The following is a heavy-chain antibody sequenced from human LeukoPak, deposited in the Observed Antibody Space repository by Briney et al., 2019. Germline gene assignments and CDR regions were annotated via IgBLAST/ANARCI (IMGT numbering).Heavy chain of an antibody. CDR2: INGDGSST. Sequence: GGSLRLSCAASGFTFSSYWMHWVRQAPGKGLVWLSHINGDGSSTTYTDSVKGRFTISRDNAKNTLYLQMNSLRAEDTAVYYCAKDKGAAAAPGYSSGWGLEYWGQGTLVTVSS. CDR1: GFTFSSYW. D-gene: IGHD6-19*01. V-gene: IGHV3-74*01. J-gene: IGHJ4*02. CDR3: AKDKGAAAAPGYSSGWGLEY.